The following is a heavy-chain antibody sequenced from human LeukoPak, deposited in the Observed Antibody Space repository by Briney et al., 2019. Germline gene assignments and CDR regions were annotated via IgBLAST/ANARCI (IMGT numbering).Heavy chain of an antibody. D-gene: IGHD3/OR15-3a*01. Sequence: GESLKISCQGSGYSFTSYWIGWVRQMPGKGLEWMGFIYPGDSDTTYSPSFQGQVAISADKSMATVYLQWSSLKASDTAMYFCARGLGAAILDYWGQGTLVTVSS. CDR1: GYSFTSYW. CDR2: IYPGDSDT. J-gene: IGHJ4*02. V-gene: IGHV5-51*01. CDR3: ARGLGAAILDY.